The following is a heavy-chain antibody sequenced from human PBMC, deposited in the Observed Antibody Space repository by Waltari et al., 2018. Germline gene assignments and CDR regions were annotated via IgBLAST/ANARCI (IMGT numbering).Heavy chain of an antibody. V-gene: IGHV4-39*01. CDR3: ATYIGASVGTAAFDV. J-gene: IGHJ3*01. CDR2: VSYSGTT. D-gene: IGHD5-12*01. Sequence: QLQLQESGPRLVRPSETLSLICRVSGVSITSNRHYWPWIRQSPGQGLEWIGTVSYSGTTYISPSLKSRVSVSRDTSKNQLSLILGSVTAADMAVYYCATYIGASVGTAAFDVWGQGTMVTVSS. CDR1: GVSITSNRHY.